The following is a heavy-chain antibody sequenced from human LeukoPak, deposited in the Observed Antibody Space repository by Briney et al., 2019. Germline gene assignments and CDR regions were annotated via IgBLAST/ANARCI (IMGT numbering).Heavy chain of an antibody. Sequence: GRSPRLSCAATGFTFSSFSMHWVRQAPGKGLEWVAVISYDGSNKYYADSVKGRFAISRDNSKNTLYLQMNSLRTEDTAVYYCAKGRVGANGYYYYGMDVWGQGTTVTVSS. J-gene: IGHJ6*02. D-gene: IGHD1-26*01. CDR3: AKGRVGANGYYYYGMDV. V-gene: IGHV3-30*18. CDR1: GFTFSSFS. CDR2: ISYDGSNK.